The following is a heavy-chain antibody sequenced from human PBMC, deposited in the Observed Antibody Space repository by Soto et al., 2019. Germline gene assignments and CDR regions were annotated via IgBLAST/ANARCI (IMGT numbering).Heavy chain of an antibody. J-gene: IGHJ6*02. CDR1: GGSISSSSYY. CDR2: IYYSGST. CDR3: ARHSGSYQIYYYYYGMDV. Sequence: SETLSLTCTVSGGSISSSSYYWGWIRQPPGKGLEWIGSIYYSGSTYYNPSLKSRVTISVDTSKNQFSLKLSSVTAADTALYYCARHSGSYQIYYYYYGMDVWGQGTTVTVSS. V-gene: IGHV4-39*01. D-gene: IGHD1-26*01.